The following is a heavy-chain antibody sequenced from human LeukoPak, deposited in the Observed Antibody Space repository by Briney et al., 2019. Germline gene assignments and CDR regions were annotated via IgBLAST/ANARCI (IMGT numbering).Heavy chain of an antibody. CDR3: ARDGAYCGGDCYSDWYFDL. Sequence: PGGSLRLSCAASGFTFSSHWMHWVRQVPGKGLEWVSGISWNSGSIGYADSVKGRFTISRDNAKNSLYLQMNSLRAEDTAVYYCARDGAYCGGDCYSDWYFDLWGRGTLVTVSS. CDR2: ISWNSGSI. V-gene: IGHV3-74*01. CDR1: GFTFSSHW. J-gene: IGHJ2*01. D-gene: IGHD2-21*02.